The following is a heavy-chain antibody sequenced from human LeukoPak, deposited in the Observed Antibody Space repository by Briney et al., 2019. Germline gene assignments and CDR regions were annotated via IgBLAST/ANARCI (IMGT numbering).Heavy chain of an antibody. Sequence: ASVKVSCKTSGYPFTGYYIHWVRQAPGQGLEWMGWINPNSGGPKYAQKFQDRVTMTRDTSISTAHMELSGLRSDDTAAYYCAREDVGLTTMTHERTKYYYYMDVWGKGTTVIVSS. D-gene: IGHD4-17*01. CDR2: INPNSGGP. CDR1: GYPFTGYY. V-gene: IGHV1-2*02. CDR3: AREDVGLTTMTHERTKYYYYMDV. J-gene: IGHJ6*03.